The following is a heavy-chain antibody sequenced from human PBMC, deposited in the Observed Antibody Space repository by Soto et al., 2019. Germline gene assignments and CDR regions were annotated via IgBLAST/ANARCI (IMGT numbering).Heavy chain of an antibody. CDR3: AREEYYYDSSGYYPNDY. CDR2: ISAYNGNT. V-gene: IGHV1-18*01. D-gene: IGHD3-22*01. CDR1: GYTFTSYG. J-gene: IGHJ4*02. Sequence: QVQLVQSGAEVKKPGASVKVSCKASGYTFTSYGISWVRQAPGQGLEWMGWISAYNGNTNYAQKLQGRVTMTTDTSPSTAYMELRSLRSDDTAVYYCAREEYYYDSSGYYPNDYWGQGTLVTVSS.